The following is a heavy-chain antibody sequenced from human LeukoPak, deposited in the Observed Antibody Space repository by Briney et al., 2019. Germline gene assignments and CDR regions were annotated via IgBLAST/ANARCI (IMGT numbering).Heavy chain of an antibody. CDR2: ITPNTGDT. Sequence: ASVKVSCKASGYTFTGYYVHWVRQALGQGLEWMGRITPNTGDTIYAQRFQGRATMTRDTSISAAYMELSSLRSDDTAIYYCARDLVGGIWSAGFWGQGTLVTVSS. J-gene: IGHJ4*02. CDR1: GYTFTGYY. CDR3: ARDLVGGIWSAGF. D-gene: IGHD3-3*01. V-gene: IGHV1-2*06.